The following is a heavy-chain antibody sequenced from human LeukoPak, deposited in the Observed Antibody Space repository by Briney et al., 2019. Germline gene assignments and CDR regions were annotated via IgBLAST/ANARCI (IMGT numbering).Heavy chain of an antibody. CDR1: GFTFNNYW. CDR2: IKQDGNEK. J-gene: IGHJ4*01. V-gene: IGHV3-7*02. Sequence: GGFLRLSCAASGFTFNNYWMNWVRQAPGKGLEWVAMIKQDGNEKYYVDSVKGRFTISRDNAKNSLYLQMNSLRPEDAAVYYCVAGKENWGHGTLVTVSS. D-gene: IGHD6-19*01. CDR3: VAGKEN.